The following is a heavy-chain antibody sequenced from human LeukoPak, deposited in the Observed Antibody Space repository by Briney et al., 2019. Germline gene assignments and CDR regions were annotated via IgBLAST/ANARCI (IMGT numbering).Heavy chain of an antibody. CDR3: ATRHSSSSGVDY. CDR1: GFTFSNNG. D-gene: IGHD6-6*01. CDR2: IRYDGSNK. V-gene: IGHV3-30*02. Sequence: GGSLRLSCAASGFTFSNNGMHWVRQAPGKGLEGVAFIRYDGSNKYYADSVKGRFTISRDNSKNTLYLQMNSLGAEDTAVYHCATRHSSSSGVDYWGQGTLVTVSS. J-gene: IGHJ4*02.